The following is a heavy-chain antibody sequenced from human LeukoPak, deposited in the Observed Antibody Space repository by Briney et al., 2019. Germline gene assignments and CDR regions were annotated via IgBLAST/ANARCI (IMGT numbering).Heavy chain of an antibody. J-gene: IGHJ4*02. V-gene: IGHV3-43D*03. CDR2: ISWDGGST. D-gene: IGHD4-11*01. Sequence: GGSLRLSCSASGFTFDDHAMHWVRQAPGKGLEWVSVISWDGGSTSYADSVKGRFTISRDNSKNSLYLQMNSLRGDDTAFYYCAKDMTTTTWYGQIDSWGQGTLVTVSS. CDR3: AKDMTTTTWYGQIDS. CDR1: GFTFDDHA.